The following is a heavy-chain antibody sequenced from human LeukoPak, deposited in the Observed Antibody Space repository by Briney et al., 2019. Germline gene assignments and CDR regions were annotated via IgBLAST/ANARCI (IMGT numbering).Heavy chain of an antibody. V-gene: IGHV3-23*01. D-gene: IGHD3-10*01. CDR1: GFTFSSYA. CDR2: ISGSGGST. Sequence: GGSLRLSCAASGFTFSSYAMSWVRQAPGKGLEWVSAISGSGGSTYYADSVKGRFTISRDNSKNTLYLQMNSLRAEDTALYYCATEGRSGSYYSRDPFDYWGQGTLVTVSS. J-gene: IGHJ4*02. CDR3: ATEGRSGSYYSRDPFDY.